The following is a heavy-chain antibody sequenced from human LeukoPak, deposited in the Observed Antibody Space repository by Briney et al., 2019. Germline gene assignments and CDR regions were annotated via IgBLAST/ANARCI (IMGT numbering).Heavy chain of an antibody. V-gene: IGHV1-2*02. CDR1: GYTFTGYY. Sequence: ASVKVSCKASGYTFTGYYMHWVRQAPGQGLEWMGWINPNSGGTNYAQKFHGRVTMTRDTSISTAYMELSRLRSDDTAVYYCARESDIVVVVAPFGYWGQGTLVTVSS. CDR3: ARESDIVVVVAPFGY. J-gene: IGHJ4*02. D-gene: IGHD2-15*01. CDR2: INPNSGGT.